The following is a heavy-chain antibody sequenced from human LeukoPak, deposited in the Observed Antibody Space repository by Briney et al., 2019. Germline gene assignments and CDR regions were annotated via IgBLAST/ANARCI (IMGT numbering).Heavy chain of an antibody. V-gene: IGHV3-30*18. CDR2: ITHDGNIR. D-gene: IGHD6-6*01. CDR1: GFTFGSYA. Sequence: GRSLRLSRAASGFTFGSYAMHWVRQAPGKGLEWVAVITHDGNIRYYADSVKGRFTISRDNSKNTLYLEMNSLTAEDTAVYYCAKDLSFSSSSFEYWGQGTLVTVSS. CDR3: AKDLSFSSSSFEY. J-gene: IGHJ4*02.